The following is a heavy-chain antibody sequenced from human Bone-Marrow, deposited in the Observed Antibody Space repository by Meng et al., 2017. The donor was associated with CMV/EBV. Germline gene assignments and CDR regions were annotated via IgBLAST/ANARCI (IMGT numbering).Heavy chain of an antibody. CDR2: ISSSGHST. V-gene: IGHV3-23*01. Sequence: CAASGFPFSSYARNWVRQAPGKGLAWFSTISSSGHSTYYADSVKGRFTISRDNSKNTLYLQMNSLRAEDSAVYYCARDCCTNAWYETWGQGTLVTVSS. CDR3: ARDCCTNAWYET. J-gene: IGHJ5*02. D-gene: IGHD2-2*01. CDR1: GFPFSSYA.